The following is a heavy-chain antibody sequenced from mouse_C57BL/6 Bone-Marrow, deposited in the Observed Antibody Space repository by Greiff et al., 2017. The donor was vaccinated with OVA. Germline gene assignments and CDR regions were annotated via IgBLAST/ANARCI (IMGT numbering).Heavy chain of an antibody. Sequence: EAGGGLVQPKGSLKLSCAASGFSFNTYAMHWVRQAPGKGFEWVARIRSKSNNYATYYADSVKDRFTISRDDSESMLYLQMNNLKTEDTAMYYCVRHDVYWYFDVWGTGTTVTVSS. V-gene: IGHV10-1*01. CDR1: GFSFNTYA. D-gene: IGHD2-3*01. CDR3: VRHDVYWYFDV. CDR2: IRSKSNNYAT. J-gene: IGHJ1*03.